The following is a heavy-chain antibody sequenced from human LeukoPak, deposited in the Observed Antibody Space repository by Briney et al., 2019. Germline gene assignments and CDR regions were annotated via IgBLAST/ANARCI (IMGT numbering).Heavy chain of an antibody. CDR3: AKDRSGSGSYGLFDY. CDR2: ISGSGVYT. Sequence: PGGSLRLSCAASGFTFSSYAMSWVRQAPGKGLEWVSAISGSGVYTYYADSVRGRFTISRDDSKNTLYLQMNSLRAEDTAVYYCAKDRSGSGSYGLFDYWGQGTLVTVSS. J-gene: IGHJ4*02. CDR1: GFTFSSYA. V-gene: IGHV3-23*01. D-gene: IGHD3-10*01.